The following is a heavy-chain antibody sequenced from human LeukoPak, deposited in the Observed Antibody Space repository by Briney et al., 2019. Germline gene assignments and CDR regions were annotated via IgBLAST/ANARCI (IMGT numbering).Heavy chain of an antibody. CDR2: IYSGGST. J-gene: IGHJ4*02. CDR1: GFTVSSNY. D-gene: IGHD3-22*01. CDR3: ARSSGRYDSSGYSDY. V-gene: IGHV3-53*01. Sequence: PGGSLRLSCAASGFTVSSNYMSWVRQAPGKGLEWVSVIYSGGSTYYAGSVKGRFTISRDNSKNTLYLQMNSLRAEDTAVYYCARSSGRYDSSGYSDYWGQGTLVTVSS.